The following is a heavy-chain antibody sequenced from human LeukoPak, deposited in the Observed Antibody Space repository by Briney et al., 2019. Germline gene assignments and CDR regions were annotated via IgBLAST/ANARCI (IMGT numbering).Heavy chain of an antibody. CDR2: IRYDGSNK. Sequence: PGGSLRLSCAASGFTFSNYAMHWVRQAPGKGLEWVAFIRYDGSNKYYADSVKGRFTISRDNSKNTLYLQMNSLKTEDTAVYYCTTDRADTAGHYLDYWGQGTLVTVSS. CDR3: TTDRADTAGHYLDY. D-gene: IGHD5-18*01. J-gene: IGHJ4*02. CDR1: GFTFSNYA. V-gene: IGHV3-30*02.